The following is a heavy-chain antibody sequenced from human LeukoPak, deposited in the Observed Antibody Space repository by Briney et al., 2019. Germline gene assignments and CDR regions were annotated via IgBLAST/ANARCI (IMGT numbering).Heavy chain of an antibody. CDR2: ISGSGGST. Sequence: GGSLRLSCGAFGFTFSSYAMSWVRQAPGKGLEWVSAISGSGGSTYYADSVKGRFTISRDNSKNTLYLQMNSLRAEDTAVYYCAKDVLVVVAASFDYWGQGTLVTVSS. CDR1: GFTFSSYA. D-gene: IGHD2-15*01. J-gene: IGHJ4*02. CDR3: AKDVLVVVAASFDY. V-gene: IGHV3-23*01.